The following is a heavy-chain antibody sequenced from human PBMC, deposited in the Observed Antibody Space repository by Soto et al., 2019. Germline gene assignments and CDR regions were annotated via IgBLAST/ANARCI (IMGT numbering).Heavy chain of an antibody. Sequence: GASVKVSCKASGCTFSSYAISWVRQAPGQGLEWMGGIIPIFGTANYAQKFQGRVTITADESTSTAYMELSSLRSEDTAVYYCARGGGDYYDSSGHYTSPANWFDPWGQGTLVTVSS. J-gene: IGHJ5*02. CDR2: IIPIFGTA. CDR1: GCTFSSYA. V-gene: IGHV1-69*13. CDR3: ARGGGDYYDSSGHYTSPANWFDP. D-gene: IGHD3-22*01.